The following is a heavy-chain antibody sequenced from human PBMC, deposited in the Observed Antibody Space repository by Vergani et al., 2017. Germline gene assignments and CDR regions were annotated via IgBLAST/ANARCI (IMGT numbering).Heavy chain of an antibody. Sequence: QVHLQEAGPGLVKPAETLSLTCTVSGDSMNDYYWNWIRQTPGKGLEWIGYICLGGTTTYNPSLESRVSLSADTSKNQFSLQLTSVTAADTAVYYCARGPSVVQGHYIYYYSYFMDVWGKGTTVTVSS. J-gene: IGHJ6*03. CDR1: GDSMNDYY. D-gene: IGHD2-15*01. V-gene: IGHV4-59*01. CDR3: ARGPSVVQGHYIYYYSYFMDV. CDR2: ICLGGTT.